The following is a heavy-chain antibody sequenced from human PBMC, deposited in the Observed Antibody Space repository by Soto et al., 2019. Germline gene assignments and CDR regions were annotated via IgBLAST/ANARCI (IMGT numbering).Heavy chain of an antibody. CDR3: ARTPDI. J-gene: IGHJ3*02. V-gene: IGHV4-30-2*01. CDR2: IYHSGST. Sequence: QLQLQESGSGLVKPSQTLSLTCAVSGGSISSGGYSWSWIRQPPGKGLEWIGYIYHSGSTYYNPSPXSXXTISVDRSNNQFSLTLSSVTAADTAVYYCARTPDIWGQGTMVTVSS. CDR1: GGSISSGGYS.